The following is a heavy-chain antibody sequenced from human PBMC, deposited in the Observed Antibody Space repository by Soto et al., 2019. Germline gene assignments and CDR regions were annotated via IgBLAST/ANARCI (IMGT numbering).Heavy chain of an antibody. CDR2: INAGNGNT. CDR3: ARGGGVGFGDYTTGGMDV. CDR1: GYTFTRYA. Sequence: ASVKVSCKASGYTFTRYAMHWVRQALGQRLEWMGWINAGNGNTKYSQKFQGRVTIIRDTSASTAYMELSSLRSEDTAVYYCARGGGVGFGDYTTGGMDVWGQGTTVTVSS. V-gene: IGHV1-3*01. J-gene: IGHJ6*01. D-gene: IGHD2-8*02.